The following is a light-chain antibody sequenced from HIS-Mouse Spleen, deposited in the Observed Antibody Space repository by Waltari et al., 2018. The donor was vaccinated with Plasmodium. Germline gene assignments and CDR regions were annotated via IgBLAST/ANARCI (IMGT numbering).Light chain of an antibody. Sequence: SYELTQPPSVSVSPGQTASITCSGDALPKKYAYGYQQKSGQAPLLVIYEDSKRPSGIPERFSGSSSGTMATLTISGAQVEDEADYYCYSTDSSGNHRVFGGGTKLTVL. J-gene: IGLJ3*02. CDR2: EDS. CDR1: ALPKKY. V-gene: IGLV3-10*01. CDR3: YSTDSSGNHRV.